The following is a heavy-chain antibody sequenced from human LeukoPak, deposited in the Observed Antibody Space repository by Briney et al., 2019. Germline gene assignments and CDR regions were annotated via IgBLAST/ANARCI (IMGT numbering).Heavy chain of an antibody. CDR3: ARGVGYGDYAIDY. V-gene: IGHV1-8*01. Sequence: ASVKVSCKASGYTFSKYDINWVRQAPGQGLEWLGWMNPKTGNTGYAQKFQGRVSMTRDTSLRTAYMELSSLRSEDTAVYYCARGVGYGDYAIDYWGQGTLVTVSS. J-gene: IGHJ4*02. D-gene: IGHD4-17*01. CDR1: GYTFSKYD. CDR2: MNPKTGNT.